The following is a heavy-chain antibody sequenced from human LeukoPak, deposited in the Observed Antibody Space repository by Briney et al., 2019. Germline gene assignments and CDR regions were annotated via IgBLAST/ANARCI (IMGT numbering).Heavy chain of an antibody. D-gene: IGHD3-10*01. CDR2: IYYSGST. CDR1: GGSVSSGSYY. V-gene: IGHV4-61*01. Sequence: PSETLSLTCTVSGGSVSSGSYYWSWIRQPPGTGLEWIGYIYYSGSTNYNPSLKSRVTISVDTSKNQFSLKLSSVTAADTAVYYCARKDPSGTYGAFDIWGQGTMVTVSS. CDR3: ARKDPSGTYGAFDI. J-gene: IGHJ3*02.